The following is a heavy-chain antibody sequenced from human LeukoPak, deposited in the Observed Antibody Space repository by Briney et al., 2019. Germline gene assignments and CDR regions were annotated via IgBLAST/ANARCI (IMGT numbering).Heavy chain of an antibody. CDR1: GASIKTYY. V-gene: IGHV4-59*01. CDR3: ARATNVGFFYYYGMDV. J-gene: IGHJ6*02. D-gene: IGHD1-14*01. CDR2: IYDSGIT. Sequence: SETLSLTCTVSGASIKTYYWSWIRQPPGKGLKWMGGIYDSGITTYNPSLESRVTISIDTSKNQFSLKLSSVTAADTAMYYCARATNVGFFYYYGMDVWGQGTTVTVSS.